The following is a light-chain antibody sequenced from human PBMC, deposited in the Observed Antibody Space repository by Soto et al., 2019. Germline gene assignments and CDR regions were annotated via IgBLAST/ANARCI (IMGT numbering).Light chain of an antibody. J-gene: IGKJ4*01. CDR2: DAS. V-gene: IGKV3-11*01. Sequence: EVVLTQSPDTLSLSPGEGATLSCRASQSVKYYLVWYQQKAGQAPRLLIYDASKRATGIPARFSGSGSGTDFTLTISCLEPEDFAVYYCLQRSEWPLTFGRGSKVEIK. CDR1: QSVKYY. CDR3: LQRSEWPLT.